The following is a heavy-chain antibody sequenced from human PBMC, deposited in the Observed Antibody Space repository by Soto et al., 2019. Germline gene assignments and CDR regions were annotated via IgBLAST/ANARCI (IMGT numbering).Heavy chain of an antibody. CDR1: GFTFSLYW. J-gene: IGHJ4*02. V-gene: IGHV3-74*01. CDR3: VRDRVVVPAAVYYFDY. D-gene: IGHD2-2*01. CDR2: IGTDGSST. Sequence: EVQLVESGGGLVQPGGSLRLSCAASGFTFSLYWMHWVRQAPGNGLVWVSRIGTDGSSTSYADSVKGRFTISRDNAKNTLSLQMNSLRAEDTAVYYCVRDRVVVPAAVYYFDYWGQGTLVTVSS.